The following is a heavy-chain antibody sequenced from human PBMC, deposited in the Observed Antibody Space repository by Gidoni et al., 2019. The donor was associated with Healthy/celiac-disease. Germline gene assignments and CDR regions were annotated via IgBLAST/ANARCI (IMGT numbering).Heavy chain of an antibody. J-gene: IGHJ6*02. D-gene: IGHD4-17*01. CDR1: GYTFTIYG. CDR2: ISAYKGKT. V-gene: IGHV1-18*01. Sequence: QVQLVQSGAEVKKPGASVKVSCKASGYTFTIYGLSWVRQAPGQGVEWLGWISAYKGKTNDAQKLKGRVTMTTDTSTSTAYMELRRLRSDDTAVDYGARDYHDYGDYAGDYYYGMDVWGQGTTVTVSS. CDR3: ARDYHDYGDYAGDYYYGMDV.